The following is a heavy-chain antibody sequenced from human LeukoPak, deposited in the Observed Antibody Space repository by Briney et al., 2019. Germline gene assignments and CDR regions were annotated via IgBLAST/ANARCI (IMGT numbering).Heavy chain of an antibody. CDR1: GGIFSSYA. D-gene: IGHD3-10*01. J-gene: IGHJ4*02. CDR2: IIPIFGTA. Sequence: SVQVSCQATGGIFSSYASSWVRQAPGRGRAWMGGIIPIFGTAYYAQKLQGRVTITADKSTSTAYMQLSSLRAEDTAVYYCARGSWFGEGGVGPTFDYWGQGTLVTVSS. CDR3: ARGSWFGEGGVGPTFDY. V-gene: IGHV1-69*06.